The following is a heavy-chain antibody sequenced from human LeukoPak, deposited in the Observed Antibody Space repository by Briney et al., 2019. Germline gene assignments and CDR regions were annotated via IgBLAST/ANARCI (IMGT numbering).Heavy chain of an antibody. V-gene: IGHV3-7*01. D-gene: IGHD1-26*01. CDR3: ARRSGSYYLDY. Sequence: GGSLRLSCAASGFTFSSYWTSWVRQAPGKGLEWVANIKQDGSEKYYVDSVKGRFTISRDNAKNSLYLQMNSLRAEDTAVYYCARRSGSYYLDYWGQGTLVTVSS. CDR2: IKQDGSEK. J-gene: IGHJ4*02. CDR1: GFTFSSYW.